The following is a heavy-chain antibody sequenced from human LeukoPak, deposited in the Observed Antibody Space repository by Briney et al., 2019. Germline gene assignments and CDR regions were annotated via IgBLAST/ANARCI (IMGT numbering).Heavy chain of an antibody. CDR3: ARALSAYGDWYFDY. D-gene: IGHD4-17*01. CDR2: IIPIFGTA. Sequence: SVKVSCEASGGTFSSYAISWVRQAPGQGLEWMGGIIPIFGTANYAQKFQGRVTITADESTSTAYMELSSLRSEDTAVYYCARALSAYGDWYFDYWGQGTLVTVSS. V-gene: IGHV1-69*13. J-gene: IGHJ4*02. CDR1: GGTFSSYA.